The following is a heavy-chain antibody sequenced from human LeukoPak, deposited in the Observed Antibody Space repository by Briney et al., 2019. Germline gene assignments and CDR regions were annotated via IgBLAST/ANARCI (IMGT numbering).Heavy chain of an antibody. V-gene: IGHV3-30*02. D-gene: IGHD3-16*02. Sequence: GGSLRLSCAASGFTFNNYDIHWVRQAPGKGLEWVAFIRYDRSDKYYADSVKGRFTISRDNSKNTLYLQMNSLRAEDTAVYYCARVIAFRGYMDVWGKGTTVTVSS. CDR2: IRYDRSDK. CDR3: ARVIAFRGYMDV. CDR1: GFTFNNYD. J-gene: IGHJ6*03.